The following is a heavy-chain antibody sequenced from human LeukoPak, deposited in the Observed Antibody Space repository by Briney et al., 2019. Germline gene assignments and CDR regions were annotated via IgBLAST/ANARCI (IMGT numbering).Heavy chain of an antibody. CDR1: GYSISSGYY. CDR2: IYHSGST. Sequence: SETLSLTCTVSGYSISSGYYWGWIRQPPGKGLEWIGSIYHSGSTYYNPSLKSRVTISVDTSKNQFSLKLSSMTAADTAVYYCARVMPQAGGCDYWGQGTLVTVSS. D-gene: IGHD3-16*01. V-gene: IGHV4-38-2*02. CDR3: ARVMPQAGGCDY. J-gene: IGHJ4*02.